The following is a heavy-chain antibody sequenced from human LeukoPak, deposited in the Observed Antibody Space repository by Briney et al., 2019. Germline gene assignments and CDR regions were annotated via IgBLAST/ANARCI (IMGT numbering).Heavy chain of an antibody. CDR1: GFTFSDYG. Sequence: PGGSLRLSCAASGFTFSDYGMHWVRQAPGKGLEWVAVIWNDSTKKYYADSVKGRFTISRDNSKNTLYLQMNSLGVGDTAVYYCARVWDDYGGPYYYYGMDVWGQGTTVTVSS. CDR2: IWNDSTKK. D-gene: IGHD4-23*01. J-gene: IGHJ6*02. V-gene: IGHV3-33*01. CDR3: ARVWDDYGGPYYYYGMDV.